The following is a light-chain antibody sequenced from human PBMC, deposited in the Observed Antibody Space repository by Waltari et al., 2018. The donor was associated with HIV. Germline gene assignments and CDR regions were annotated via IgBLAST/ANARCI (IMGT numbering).Light chain of an antibody. CDR2: GAS. Sequence: ELVLTQSPGTLSLSPGERATLSCRASQSVSNSYLAWYQQKPGQAPRLLIYGASSRATGIPDRFSGSGSGTDFTLTISRLEPEDFAVYYCQQFGASPPEYTFGQGTKLEI. V-gene: IGKV3-20*01. J-gene: IGKJ2*01. CDR1: QSVSNSY. CDR3: QQFGASPPEYT.